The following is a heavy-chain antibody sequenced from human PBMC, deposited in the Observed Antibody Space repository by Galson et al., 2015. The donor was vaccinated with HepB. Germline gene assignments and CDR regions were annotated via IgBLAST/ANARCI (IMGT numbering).Heavy chain of an antibody. CDR1: GFTFSNAW. V-gene: IGHV3-15*07. Sequence: SLRLSCAGSGFTFSNAWMNWVRQAPGKGLEWVGRIRSKTDGGTTDYAAPVKGRFTISRDDSKNTLYLQMNSLKTEDTAVYYCTTDRWSIAPYSGGYYYGMDAWGQGTTVTVS. D-gene: IGHD3-10*01. CDR2: IRSKTDGGTT. CDR3: TTDRWSIAPYSGGYYYGMDA. J-gene: IGHJ6*02.